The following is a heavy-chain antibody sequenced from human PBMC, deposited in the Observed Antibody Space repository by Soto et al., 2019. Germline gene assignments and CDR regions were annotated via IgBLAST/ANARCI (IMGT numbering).Heavy chain of an antibody. Sequence: GGSLRLSCAASGFTFSSYAMHWVRQAPGNGLEWVAFISYDGSNKYYSDSVKGRFTISRDNSKNTLYLQMNSLRAEDTAVYYCARDRESSGWQYYYYYYGMDVWGQGTTVTVSS. D-gene: IGHD6-25*01. CDR2: ISYDGSNK. CDR3: ARDRESSGWQYYYYYYGMDV. J-gene: IGHJ6*02. V-gene: IGHV3-30-3*01. CDR1: GFTFSSYA.